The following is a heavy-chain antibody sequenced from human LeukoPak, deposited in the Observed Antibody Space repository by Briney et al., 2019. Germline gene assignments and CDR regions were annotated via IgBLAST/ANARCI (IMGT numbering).Heavy chain of an antibody. Sequence: ASVKVSCKVSGYTLTELSMHWVRQAPGEGLEWMGGFDPEDGETIYAQKFQGRVTMTEDTSTDTAYMELSSLRSEDTAVYYCATGLGRSSGSGSYYFDYWGQGTLVTVSS. CDR2: FDPEDGET. D-gene: IGHD3-10*01. V-gene: IGHV1-24*01. J-gene: IGHJ4*02. CDR3: ATGLGRSSGSGSYYFDY. CDR1: GYTLTELS.